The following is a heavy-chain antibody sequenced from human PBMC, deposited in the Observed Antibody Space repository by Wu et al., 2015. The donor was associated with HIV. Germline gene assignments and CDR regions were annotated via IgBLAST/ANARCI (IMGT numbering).Heavy chain of an antibody. Sequence: QVQLVQSGAEVKKPGSSVKVSCKASGGSFSGYGLSWVRQAPGQGLEWMGGIIPSFGPPNYAQNFQGRVTITTDESMSIAYMELSSLRSEDTAVYYCARYGFGELSSIYYYALDVWGQGTTVTVSS. D-gene: IGHD3-10*01. CDR1: GGSFSGYG. CDR2: IIPSFGPP. CDR3: ARYGFGELSSIYYYALDV. J-gene: IGHJ6*02. V-gene: IGHV1-69*05.